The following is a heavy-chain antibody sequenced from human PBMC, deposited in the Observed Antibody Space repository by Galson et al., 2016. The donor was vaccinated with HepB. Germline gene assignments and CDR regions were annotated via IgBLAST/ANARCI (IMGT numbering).Heavy chain of an antibody. CDR2: IIPMFGTA. V-gene: IGHV1-69*13. J-gene: IGHJ5*02. CDR3: ARGGGGFYDTGDYYCWDL. CDR1: GGTFNSYA. D-gene: IGHD3-22*01. Sequence: SVKVSCKASGGTFNSYAISWVRQAPGQGLEWMGGIIPMFGTANYAQRFQGRVTIIADELTSTVYMELSSLRSDDTAVYYCARGGGGFYDTGDYYCWDLWGQGTLVTVSS.